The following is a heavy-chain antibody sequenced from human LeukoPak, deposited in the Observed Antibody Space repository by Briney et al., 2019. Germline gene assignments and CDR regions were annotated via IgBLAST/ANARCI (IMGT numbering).Heavy chain of an antibody. CDR1: GFTFSSYS. CDR2: ISSSSSYI. J-gene: IGHJ6*03. CDR3: AAGRSYYYYMDV. Sequence: GGSLRLSCAASGFTFSSYSMNWVRQAPGKGLEWVSSISSSSSYIYYADSVKGRFTISRDNAKNSLYLQMNSLRAEDTAVYYCAAGRSYYYYMDVWGKGTTVTISS. V-gene: IGHV3-21*01. D-gene: IGHD1-1*01.